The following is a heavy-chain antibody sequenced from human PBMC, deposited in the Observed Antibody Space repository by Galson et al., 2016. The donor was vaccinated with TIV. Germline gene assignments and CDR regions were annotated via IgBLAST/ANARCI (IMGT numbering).Heavy chain of an antibody. D-gene: IGHD3-22*01. CDR1: GYSFTSYW. CDR2: IYPGDSDT. Sequence: QSGAEVTKPGESLKISCKGSGYSFTSYWIGWVRQMPGKGLEWMGIIYPGDSDTRYSPSFQGQVTITADKSTRTAYLQWSSLKALDTAVYYCARRDSTGISNFDFWGQGTLVTVSS. J-gene: IGHJ4*02. CDR3: ARRDSTGISNFDF. V-gene: IGHV5-51*01.